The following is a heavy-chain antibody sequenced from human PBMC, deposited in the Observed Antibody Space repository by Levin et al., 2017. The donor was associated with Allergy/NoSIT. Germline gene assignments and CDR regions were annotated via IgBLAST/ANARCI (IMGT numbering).Heavy chain of an antibody. J-gene: IGHJ4*02. CDR2: INSRGNT. CDR1: GDSISSGGYY. Sequence: PSETLSLTCTVSGDSISSGGYYWSWIRQHPGKGLEWIGYINSRGNTYYNPSLKSRLSISVDTSKNQFSLRLSSVTAADTAVYYCARQTMVRGTGGMGMIDYWGQGTLVTVSS. V-gene: IGHV4-31*03. CDR3: ARQTMVRGTGGMGMIDY. D-gene: IGHD3-10*01.